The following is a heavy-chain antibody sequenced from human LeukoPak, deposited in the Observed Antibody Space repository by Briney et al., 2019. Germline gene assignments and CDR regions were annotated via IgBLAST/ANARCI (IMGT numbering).Heavy chain of an antibody. Sequence: SETLSLTCTVSGGSISSYYWSWIRQPPGKGLEWIGYIYYSGSTNYNPSLKSRVTISVDTSRNQFSLKLSSVTAADTAVYYCAREGVAVADPNWFDPWGQGTLVTVSS. V-gene: IGHV4-59*01. CDR3: AREGVAVADPNWFDP. CDR1: GGSISSYY. J-gene: IGHJ5*02. CDR2: IYYSGST. D-gene: IGHD6-19*01.